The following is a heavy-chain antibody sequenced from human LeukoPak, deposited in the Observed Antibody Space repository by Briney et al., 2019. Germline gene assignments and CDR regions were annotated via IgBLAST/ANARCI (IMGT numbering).Heavy chain of an antibody. Sequence: GGSLSLSCAASGFTFDDYAMHWVRQAPGKGLEWVSGISWNSGSIGYADSVKGRFTISRDNAKNTLYLQMNSLRAEDTAVYYCAREGLQSYYMDVWGKGTTVTVSS. V-gene: IGHV3-9*01. CDR3: AREGLQSYYMDV. D-gene: IGHD4-11*01. CDR1: GFTFDDYA. CDR2: ISWNSGSI. J-gene: IGHJ6*03.